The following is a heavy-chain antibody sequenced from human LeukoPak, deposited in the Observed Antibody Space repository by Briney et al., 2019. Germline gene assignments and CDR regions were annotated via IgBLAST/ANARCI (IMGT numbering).Heavy chain of an antibody. CDR1: GFTFSSYA. Sequence: GGSLRLSCAASGFTFSSYAMHWVRQAPGKGLEWVAVISYDGSNKYYADSVKGRFTISRDNSKNTLYLQMNSLRAVDTAVYYCARLGEGRNYDLLYSYYYYMDVWGKGTTVTVSS. D-gene: IGHD3-16*01. CDR2: ISYDGSNK. J-gene: IGHJ6*03. V-gene: IGHV3-30-3*01. CDR3: ARLGEGRNYDLLYSYYYYMDV.